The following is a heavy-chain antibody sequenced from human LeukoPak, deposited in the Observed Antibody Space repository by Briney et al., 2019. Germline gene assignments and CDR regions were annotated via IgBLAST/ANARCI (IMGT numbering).Heavy chain of an antibody. J-gene: IGHJ4*02. CDR3: AKERGGNYSHFDS. CDR1: GFTFSSYG. D-gene: IGHD3-16*01. CDR2: IRYDGSHK. Sequence: PGGSLRLSCAASGFTFSSYGIHWVRQAPGKGLEWVAFIRYDGSHKYYADSVTGRFTVSRDNSKNTLYLQMNSLRPEDTAVYYCAKERGGNYSHFDSWGQGTLVPVS. V-gene: IGHV3-30*02.